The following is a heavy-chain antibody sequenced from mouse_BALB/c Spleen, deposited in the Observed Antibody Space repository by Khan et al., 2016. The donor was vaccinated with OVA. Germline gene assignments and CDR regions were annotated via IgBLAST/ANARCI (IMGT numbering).Heavy chain of an antibody. CDR3: TRDVSRYNYAMDY. Sequence: EVQLQESGPGLVKPSQSLSLTCTVTGYSITSDYAWNWIRQFPGNKLEWMGYISYSGSTNYNPSLKSRISITRNTSNNQFFLQLNSVTTEDTATYYCTRDVSRYNYAMDYWGQGTSVTVSS. CDR2: ISYSGST. V-gene: IGHV3-2*02. D-gene: IGHD1-1*01. CDR1: GYSITSDYA. J-gene: IGHJ4*01.